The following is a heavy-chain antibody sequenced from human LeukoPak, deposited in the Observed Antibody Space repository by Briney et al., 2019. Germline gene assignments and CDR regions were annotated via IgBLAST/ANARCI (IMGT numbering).Heavy chain of an antibody. V-gene: IGHV1-46*01. CDR1: GYTFTSYY. CDR2: INPSGSST. CDR3: ARDNSLHERGWWFDP. J-gene: IGHJ5*02. D-gene: IGHD4-23*01. Sequence: ASVKVSCKASGYTFTSYYMHWARQAPGQGLEWMGIINPSGSSTSYAQKFQGRVTMTRDMSTSTVYMELSSLRSEDTAVYYCARDNSLHERGWWFDPWGQGTLVTVSS.